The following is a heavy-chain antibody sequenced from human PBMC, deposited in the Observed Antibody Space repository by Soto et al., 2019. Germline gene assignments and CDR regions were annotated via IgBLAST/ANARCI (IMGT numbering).Heavy chain of an antibody. D-gene: IGHD1-26*01. CDR1: GFTFNNYC. V-gene: IGHV3-33*01. Sequence: PGGSLRLSCAASGFTFNNYCMHWVRQAPGKGLEWVALIWHDGSNKGYADSVKGRFTISRDNSKNTLNLQMNSLRVEDTAVYYCTRAAIRGELLDYWGQGTQVTVSS. CDR2: IWHDGSNK. CDR3: TRAAIRGELLDY. J-gene: IGHJ4*02.